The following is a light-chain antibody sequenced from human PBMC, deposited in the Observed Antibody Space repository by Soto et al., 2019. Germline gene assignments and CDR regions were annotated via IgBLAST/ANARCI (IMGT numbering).Light chain of an antibody. CDR3: QQYDSYPPT. V-gene: IGKV1-8*01. J-gene: IGKJ1*01. CDR2: AAS. Sequence: IRMTQSPSSFSASTGDRVTITCRASQDISTYLAWFHQKPGKAPELLIYAASTLQRGVPSRFSGSGSGTDFTLTIDSLQSEDFATYYCQQYDSYPPTFGQGTKVEVK. CDR1: QDISTY.